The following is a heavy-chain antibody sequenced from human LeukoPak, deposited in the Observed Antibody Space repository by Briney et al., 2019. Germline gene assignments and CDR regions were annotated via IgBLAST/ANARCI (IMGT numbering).Heavy chain of an antibody. CDR2: TNSDGRSR. J-gene: IGHJ4*02. Sequence: GGSLTLSCEASGFTFRHYGMSWVRQAPGKGVERVASTNSDGRSRGYTDSVKGRFTFSRDNAKNTLYLQMNSLRGEDAAVYYCARARWYSCDYWGQGTLVTVSS. V-gene: IGHV3-74*01. CDR1: GFTFRHYG. CDR3: ARARWYSCDY. D-gene: IGHD5-24*01.